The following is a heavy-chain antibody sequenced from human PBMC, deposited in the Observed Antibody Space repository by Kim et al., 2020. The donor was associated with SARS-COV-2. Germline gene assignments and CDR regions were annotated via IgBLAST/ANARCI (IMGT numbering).Heavy chain of an antibody. CDR1: GASISSNTW. Sequence: SETLSLTCAVSGASISSNTWWSWVRQPPGKGLEWIGEIYHRGSTNYRPSLKSRITISMDKSINQVSLKLTSMTAADTAMYYCARGGSGATFDYWGQGIL. J-gene: IGHJ4*02. D-gene: IGHD1-26*01. V-gene: IGHV4-4*02. CDR3: ARGGSGATFDY. CDR2: IYHRGST.